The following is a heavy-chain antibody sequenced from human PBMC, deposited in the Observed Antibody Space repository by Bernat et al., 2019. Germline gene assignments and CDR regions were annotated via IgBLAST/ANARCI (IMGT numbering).Heavy chain of an antibody. CDR1: GFTFSSYG. V-gene: IGHV3-30*18. J-gene: IGHJ4*02. CDR2: ISYDGSNK. Sequence: QVQLVESGGGVVQPGRSLRLSCAASGFTFSSYGMHWVRQAPGKGLEWVAVISYDGSNKYYADSVKGRFTISRDNSKNTLYLQMNSLRAEDTAVYYCAKEVREPWYSSSYTYYFDYWGQGTLVTVSS. CDR3: AKEVREPWYSSSYTYYFDY. D-gene: IGHD6-13*01.